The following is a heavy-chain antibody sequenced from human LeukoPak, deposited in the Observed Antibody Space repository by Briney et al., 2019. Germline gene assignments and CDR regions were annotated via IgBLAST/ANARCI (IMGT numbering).Heavy chain of an antibody. CDR1: GFTFSSYS. D-gene: IGHD3-16*01. Sequence: KTGGSLRLSCAASGFTFSSYSMNWVRQAPGKGLEWVSSISSSSYIYYADSVKGRFTISRDNAKNSLYLQMNSLRAEDTAVYYCARDVRGETRGAFDIWGQGTMVTVSS. V-gene: IGHV3-21*01. J-gene: IGHJ3*02. CDR3: ARDVRGETRGAFDI. CDR2: ISSSSYI.